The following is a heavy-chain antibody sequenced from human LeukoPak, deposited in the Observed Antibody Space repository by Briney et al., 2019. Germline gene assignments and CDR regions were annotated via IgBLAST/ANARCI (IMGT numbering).Heavy chain of an antibody. D-gene: IGHD6-13*01. CDR2: INGSGGST. Sequence: PGGSLRLSCAASGFTFSSYAMSGVRQAPGKGLEWVSSINGSGGSTYYADSVRGGFTISRDNYKNTLYLQMKSLRAEDTAVYYCAKDSSSWYDRSNFDYWGQGTLVTVSS. CDR1: GFTFSSYA. V-gene: IGHV3-23*01. J-gene: IGHJ4*02. CDR3: AKDSSSWYDRSNFDY.